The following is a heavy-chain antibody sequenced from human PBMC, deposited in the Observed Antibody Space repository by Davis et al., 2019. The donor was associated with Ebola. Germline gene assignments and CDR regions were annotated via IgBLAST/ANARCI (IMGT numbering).Heavy chain of an antibody. CDR2: INPHNGNT. CDR3: ARDQTEFSIQGGY. J-gene: IGHJ4*02. V-gene: IGHV1-18*04. D-gene: IGHD3-3*02. Sequence: ASVKVSCKASGYTFTNYGITWVRQAPGQGLEWMGWINPHNGNTNYAQNVQGRVTMTTDTSTSTAYMELRSLRSDDTAVYYCARDQTEFSIQGGYWGQGTLVTVSS. CDR1: GYTFTNYG.